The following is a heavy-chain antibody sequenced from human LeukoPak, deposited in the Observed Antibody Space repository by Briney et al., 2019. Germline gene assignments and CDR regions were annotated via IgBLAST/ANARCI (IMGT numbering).Heavy chain of an antibody. CDR1: GFTFSSYA. V-gene: IGHV3-30*04. J-gene: IGHJ4*02. D-gene: IGHD6-19*01. Sequence: GGSLRLSCAASGFTFSSYAMHWVRQAPGKGLEWVAVISYDGSNKYYADSVKGRFTITRDNSKNTLYLQMNSLRAEDTAVYYCARYSSGWYGDFDYRGQGTLVTVSS. CDR2: ISYDGSNK. CDR3: ARYSSGWYGDFDY.